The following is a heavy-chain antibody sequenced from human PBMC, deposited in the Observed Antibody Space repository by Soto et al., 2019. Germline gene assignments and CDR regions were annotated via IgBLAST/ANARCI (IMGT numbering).Heavy chain of an antibody. D-gene: IGHD3-10*01. V-gene: IGHV3-21*01. Sequence: GGSLRLSCAASGFTFSSYSMNWVRQAPGKGLEWVSSISSSSSYIYYADSVKGRFTISRDNAKNSLYLQMNSLRAEDTAVYYCARDTSPPVWFGELLYPRYYYYMDVWGKGTTVTVSS. J-gene: IGHJ6*03. CDR1: GFTFSSYS. CDR3: ARDTSPPVWFGELLYPRYYYYMDV. CDR2: ISSSSSYI.